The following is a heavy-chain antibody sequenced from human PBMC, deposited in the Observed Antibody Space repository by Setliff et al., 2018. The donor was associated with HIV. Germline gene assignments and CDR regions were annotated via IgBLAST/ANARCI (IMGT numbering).Heavy chain of an antibody. J-gene: IGHJ4*02. Sequence: KPSETLSLTCSVSGDSINSRPYYYGWLRQLPGKGLEWIGNVFYSGSTYYNPSLKSRVSMSIDTSRNQFSLKLTSVTAADTAVYFCARFPTVVTAPGFWGRGTLVTVSS. CDR1: GDSINSRPYY. CDR2: VFYSGST. CDR3: ARFPTVVTAPGF. D-gene: IGHD2-21*02. V-gene: IGHV4-39*01.